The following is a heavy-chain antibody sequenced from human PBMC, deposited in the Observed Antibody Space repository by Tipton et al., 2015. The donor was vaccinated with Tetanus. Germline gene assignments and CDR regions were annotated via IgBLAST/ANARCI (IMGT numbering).Heavy chain of an antibody. Sequence: LRLSCTVSGGSINPYYWSWIRQPPGKGLEWIGNVYSSGSTYYNPSLKGRVTISVDTFTTQLSLRLNSVTAADTAIYYCARDHRLSASYAGWFDPWGQGTLVTVSS. CDR2: VYSSGST. V-gene: IGHV4-59*01. D-gene: IGHD1-26*01. CDR1: GGSINPYY. CDR3: ARDHRLSASYAGWFDP. J-gene: IGHJ5*02.